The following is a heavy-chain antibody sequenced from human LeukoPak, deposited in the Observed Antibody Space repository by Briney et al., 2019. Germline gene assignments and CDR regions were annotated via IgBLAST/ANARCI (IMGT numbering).Heavy chain of an antibody. Sequence: ASVKVSCKASGYTFTSYDINWVRQATGQGLEWMGWMNPNSGNTGCAQKFQGRVTMTTDTSTSTAYMELRSLRSDDTAMYYCTREQGYYMDVWGKGTSVTVSS. CDR2: MNPNSGNT. CDR3: TREQGYYMDV. V-gene: IGHV1-8*01. CDR1: GYTFTSYD. J-gene: IGHJ6*03.